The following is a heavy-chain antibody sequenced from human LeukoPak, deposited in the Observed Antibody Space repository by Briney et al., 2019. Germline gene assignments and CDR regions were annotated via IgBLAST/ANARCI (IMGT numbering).Heavy chain of an antibody. CDR1: GGSISSYY. CDR3: ARMYSSAYYWYFDL. CDR2: IYYSGST. V-gene: IGHV4-59*08. J-gene: IGHJ2*01. D-gene: IGHD6-19*01. Sequence: SETLPLTCTVSGGSISSYYWSWIRQPPGKGLEWIGYIYYSGSTNYNPSLKSRVTISVDTSKNQFSLKLSSVTAADTAVYYCARMYSSAYYWYFDLWGRGTLVTVSS.